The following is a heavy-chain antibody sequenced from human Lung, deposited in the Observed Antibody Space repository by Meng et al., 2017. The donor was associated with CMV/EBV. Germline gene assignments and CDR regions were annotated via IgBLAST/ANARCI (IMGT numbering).Heavy chain of an antibody. Sequence: GGSLRLSCAASGFTFSSYAMTWVRQAPGKGPEYVSAITGGGGNAYYTDSVKGRFTISRDNSKNTLYLQMNSLRVEDTAVYYCAKGGAEYCSGARCYHFDDWGQGTXVTVSS. J-gene: IGHJ4*02. V-gene: IGHV3-23*01. CDR1: GFTFSSYA. D-gene: IGHD2-2*01. CDR2: ITGGGGNA. CDR3: AKGGAEYCSGARCYHFDD.